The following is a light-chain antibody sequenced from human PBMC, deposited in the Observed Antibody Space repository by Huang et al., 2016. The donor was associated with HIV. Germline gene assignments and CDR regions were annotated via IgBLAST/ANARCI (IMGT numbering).Light chain of an antibody. Sequence: IQMTQSPTSLSASVGNRVRITCRASQVINTYLNWFQQKPGKAPKLLIYGASTLHTGVPTRFSGRGSGTDFTLTINGLQLDDRGTYYCQQSYSSSITFGQGTRL. J-gene: IGKJ5*01. V-gene: IGKV1-39*01. CDR3: QQSYSSSIT. CDR2: GAS. CDR1: QVINTY.